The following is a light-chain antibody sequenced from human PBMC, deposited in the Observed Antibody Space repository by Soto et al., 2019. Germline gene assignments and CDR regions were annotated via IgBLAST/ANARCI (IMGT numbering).Light chain of an antibody. CDR1: QSLTGN. CDR3: QQYDSWPLT. Sequence: EIVMTQSPATLSVSLGERATLSCIASQSLTGNLAWYQQKPGQAPRLLIWSASTRATGVPARFSGSGSETEFTLSISGLQSEDLALYFCQQYDSWPLTFGGGTRV. J-gene: IGKJ4*01. CDR2: SAS. V-gene: IGKV3D-15*01.